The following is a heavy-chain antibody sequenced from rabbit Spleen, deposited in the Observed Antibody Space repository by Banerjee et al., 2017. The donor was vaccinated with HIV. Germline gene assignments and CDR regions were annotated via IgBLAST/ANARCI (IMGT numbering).Heavy chain of an antibody. CDR2: IYGGSSGST. V-gene: IGHV1S40*01. CDR1: GFSFSSSYY. CDR3: ARADGSGYSIYALNL. J-gene: IGHJ4*01. Sequence: QSLEESGGDLVKPGASLTLTCTASGFSFSSSYYMCWVRQAPGKGLEWIACIYGGSSGSTYYASWAKGRFTISKTSSTTVTLQMTSLTAADTATYFCARADGSGYSIYALNLWGPGTLVTVS. D-gene: IGHD1-1*01.